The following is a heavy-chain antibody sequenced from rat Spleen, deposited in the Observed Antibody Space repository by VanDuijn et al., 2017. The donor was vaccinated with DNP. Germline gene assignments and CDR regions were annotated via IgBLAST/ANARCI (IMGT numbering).Heavy chain of an antibody. CDR3: TRKYTTDYYWYFDF. Sequence: EVQLVESGGGLVQPGRSLKLSCAASGFTFSDYYMAWVRQAPTKGLEWAATISTSGGSTYYRDSVKGRFTISRDNAKSTLYLQMNSLGSEDTATYYCTRKYTTDYYWYFDFWGPGTMVTVSS. CDR1: GFTFSDYY. J-gene: IGHJ1*01. V-gene: IGHV5-27*01. D-gene: IGHD1-6*01. CDR2: ISTSGGST.